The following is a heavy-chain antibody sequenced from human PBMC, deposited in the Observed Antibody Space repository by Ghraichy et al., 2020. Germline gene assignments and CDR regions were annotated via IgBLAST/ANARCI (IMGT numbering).Heavy chain of an antibody. V-gene: IGHV4-61*02. CDR3: ARETGRIGSSPQSFDF. D-gene: IGHD1-1*01. CDR2: IYASGST. Sequence: SETLSLTCTVSGGSFSSINYYWSWIRQPAGQGLEYIGRIYASGSTNYNPSLKSRVTMSIDTSKNQFSLRLSSVTAADTAMYYCARETGRIGSSPQSFDFWGQGTVVTVSS. CDR1: GGSFSSINYY. J-gene: IGHJ4*02.